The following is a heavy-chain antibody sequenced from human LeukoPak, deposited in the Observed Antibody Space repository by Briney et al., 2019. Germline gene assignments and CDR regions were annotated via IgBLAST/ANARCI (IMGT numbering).Heavy chain of an antibody. J-gene: IGHJ5*02. CDR3: AKDRTRMVATLNWFDP. CDR2: ISGSGGST. CDR1: GFTFSSYA. V-gene: IGHV3-23*01. Sequence: GGSLRLSCAASGFTFSSYAMSWVRQAPGKGLEWDSAISGSGGSTYYADSVKGRFTISRDNSKNTLYLQMNSLRAEDTAVYYCAKDRTRMVATLNWFDPWGQGTLVTVSS. D-gene: IGHD5-12*01.